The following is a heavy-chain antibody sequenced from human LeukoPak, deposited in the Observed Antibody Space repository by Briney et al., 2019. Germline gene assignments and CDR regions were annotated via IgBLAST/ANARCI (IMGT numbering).Heavy chain of an antibody. J-gene: IGHJ4*02. CDR1: GYTFTNYH. V-gene: IGHV1-18*01. CDR3: ARVTDNSGTCGFDY. CDR2: ISGYNGKT. D-gene: IGHD1-26*01. Sequence: GASVRVSCKASGYTFTNYHIAWVRQAPGQGLEWMGWISGYNGKTNYAQNVQGRVTMTTDTSTSTAYMELRSLRSDGTAVYYCARVTDNSGTCGFDYWGQGTLVTVSS.